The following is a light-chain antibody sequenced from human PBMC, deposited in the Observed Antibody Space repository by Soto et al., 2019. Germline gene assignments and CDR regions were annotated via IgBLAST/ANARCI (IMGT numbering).Light chain of an antibody. CDR1: QSISSY. Sequence: IQRTQPPSSLSASVGDRVTITCRASQSISSYLNWYQQKPGKAPKLLIYAASSLQSGVPSRFSGSGSGTDFTLTISSLQPEDFASYYCQQSYSTPRTFGQRTMV. CDR2: AAS. V-gene: IGKV1-39*01. J-gene: IGKJ1*01. CDR3: QQSYSTPRT.